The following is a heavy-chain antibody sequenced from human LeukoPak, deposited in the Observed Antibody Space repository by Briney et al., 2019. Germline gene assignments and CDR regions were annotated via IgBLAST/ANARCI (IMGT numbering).Heavy chain of an antibody. V-gene: IGHV4-31*03. CDR1: GASINSGGYY. J-gene: IGHJ4*02. D-gene: IGHD6-19*01. Sequence: SETLSLTCTVSGASINSGGYYWGWIRQHPGKGLVWLGYIYYTGSTYYNPSLKSRVTISLDTSKNQFSLKLSSVTAADTAVYYCARGSGWSHFDYWGQGTLVTVSS. CDR3: ARGSGWSHFDY. CDR2: IYYTGST.